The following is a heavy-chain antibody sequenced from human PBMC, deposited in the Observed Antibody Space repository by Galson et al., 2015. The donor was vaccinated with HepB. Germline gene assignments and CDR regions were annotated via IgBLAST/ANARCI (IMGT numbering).Heavy chain of an antibody. CDR1: GFTFGDYA. V-gene: IGHV3-49*04. CDR2: IRSKAYGGTT. CDR3: TRVTVVTQDGAIDY. Sequence: SLRLSCAASGFTFGDYAMSWVRQAPGKGLEWVGFIRSKAYGGTTEYAASVKGRFTISRDDSKSIAYLQMNSLKTEDTAVYYCTRVTVVTQDGAIDYWGQGTLVTVSS. J-gene: IGHJ4*02. D-gene: IGHD4-23*01.